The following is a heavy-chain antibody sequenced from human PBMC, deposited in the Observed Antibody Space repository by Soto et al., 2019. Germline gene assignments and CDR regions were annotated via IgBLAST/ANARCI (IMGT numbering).Heavy chain of an antibody. CDR3: AKSRVFIGAIVTLLDS. J-gene: IGHJ4*02. Sequence: EVQLLESGGGLVQPGGSLTLSCATSGFTFSSYAMVWDRQAAEKGLEWVASISNNGDTAYYADSVKARFTISRGNSENTLYLQMTGLRADDTSVSFCAKSRVFIGAIVTLLDSWGQGTQVTVSS. CDR1: GFTFSSYA. D-gene: IGHD3-16*02. V-gene: IGHV3-23*01. CDR2: ISNNGDTA.